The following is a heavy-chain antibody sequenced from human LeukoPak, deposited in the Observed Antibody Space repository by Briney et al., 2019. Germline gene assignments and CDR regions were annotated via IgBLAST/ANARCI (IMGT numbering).Heavy chain of an antibody. CDR3: ARSTYYDFWSGLATTNWFDP. Sequence: PSETLSLPCTVSGGSISSGGYYSSWIRQHRGKGLEWIGYIYYSGSTYYNPSLKSRVTISVDTSKNQFSLKLSSVTAADTAVYYCARSTYYDFWSGLATTNWFDPWGQGTLVTVSS. V-gene: IGHV4-31*03. J-gene: IGHJ5*02. D-gene: IGHD3-3*01. CDR2: IYYSGST. CDR1: GGSISSGGYY.